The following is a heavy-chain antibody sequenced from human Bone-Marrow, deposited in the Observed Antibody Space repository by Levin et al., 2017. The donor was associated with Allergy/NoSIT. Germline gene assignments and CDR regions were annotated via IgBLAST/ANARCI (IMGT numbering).Heavy chain of an antibody. Sequence: PGGSLRLSCAASGFTFSNYWMNWVRQVPGKGLVWVSRINNEGSHTIYADSVEGRFTISRDNAKNTVYLQMNSLRADDMAVYYCTRGGDASTFDYWGQGALVTVSS. J-gene: IGHJ4*02. CDR2: INNEGSHT. D-gene: IGHD3-16*01. CDR3: TRGGDASTFDY. V-gene: IGHV3-74*01. CDR1: GFTFSNYW.